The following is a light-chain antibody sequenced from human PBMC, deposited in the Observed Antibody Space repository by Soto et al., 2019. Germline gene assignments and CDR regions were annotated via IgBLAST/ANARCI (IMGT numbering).Light chain of an antibody. CDR2: GAS. V-gene: IGKV3-20*01. CDR3: QPYGRSPFT. Sequence: EIGLTQSPGTLSLSPGERATLSCRATQSVINSYLAWYQQKSAQAPRLLIYGASNRATGIPDRFSGSGSGADFTLTISRLEREGFAVYFCQPYGRSPFTFGPGTKVDIK. J-gene: IGKJ3*01. CDR1: QSVINSY.